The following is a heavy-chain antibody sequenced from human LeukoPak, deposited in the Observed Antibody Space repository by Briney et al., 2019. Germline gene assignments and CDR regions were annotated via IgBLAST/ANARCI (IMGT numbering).Heavy chain of an antibody. V-gene: IGHV6-1*01. J-gene: IGHJ6*02. Sequence: SQTLSLTCAISGDSVSSNSAAWHWIRQSPSRGLEWLGRTYYRSKWYNDYAVSVKSRITINPDTSKNQFSLQLNSVTPEDTAVYYCARGSYSSGWYFGYYYYGMDVWGQGTTVTVSS. CDR1: GDSVSSNSAA. D-gene: IGHD6-19*01. CDR2: TYYRSKWYN. CDR3: ARGSYSSGWYFGYYYYGMDV.